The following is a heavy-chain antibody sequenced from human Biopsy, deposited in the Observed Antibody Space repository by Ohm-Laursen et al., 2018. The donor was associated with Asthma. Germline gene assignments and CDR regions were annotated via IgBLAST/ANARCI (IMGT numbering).Heavy chain of an antibody. J-gene: IGHJ3*02. V-gene: IGHV3-30*18. CDR2: MSFDGRQT. CDR3: AKERYYDFWSGYPI. CDR1: GFSFGSYG. Sequence: SLRLSCSASGFSFGSYGMHWVRQAPGKGLELVAVMSFDGRQTYYADSVKGRFTISRDNSKNTLYLQMNSLRAEDTAVYYCAKERYYDFWSGYPIWGQGAMVTVSS. D-gene: IGHD3-3*01.